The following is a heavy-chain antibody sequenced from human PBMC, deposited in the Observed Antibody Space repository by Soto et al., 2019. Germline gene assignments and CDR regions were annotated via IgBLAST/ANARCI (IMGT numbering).Heavy chain of an antibody. J-gene: IGHJ5*02. CDR2: IYYSGST. CDR3: ARVGGFSSFWFDP. CDR1: GGSISSYY. V-gene: IGHV4-59*01. D-gene: IGHD3-16*01. Sequence: SETLSLTCTVSGGSISSYYWSWIRQPPGKGLEWIGYIYYSGSTNYNPSLKSRVTITVDTSKNQLSLKLSSVTAADTDVYYCARVGGFSSFWFDPWGQGTLVTVSS.